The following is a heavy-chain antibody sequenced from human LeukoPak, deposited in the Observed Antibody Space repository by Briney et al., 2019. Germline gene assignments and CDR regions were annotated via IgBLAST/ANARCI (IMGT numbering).Heavy chain of an antibody. J-gene: IGHJ5*02. CDR2: INPSGGST. CDR1: GYTFTSYY. CDR3: ARDRNYYDSSGSPNNWFDP. V-gene: IGHV1-46*01. D-gene: IGHD3-22*01. Sequence: ASVKVSCKASGYTFTSYYMHWVRQAPGQGLEWVGIINPSGGSTSYAQKFQGRVTMTRDTSTSTVYMELSSLRSEDTAVYYCARDRNYYDSSGSPNNWFDPWGQGTLVTVSS.